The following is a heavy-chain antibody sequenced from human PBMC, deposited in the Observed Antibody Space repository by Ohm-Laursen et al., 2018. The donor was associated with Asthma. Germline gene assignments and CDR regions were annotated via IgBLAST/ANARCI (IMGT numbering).Heavy chain of an antibody. D-gene: IGHD3-16*01. J-gene: IGHJ6*02. Sequence: SLRLSCAASGFTFSSYSMNWVRQAPGKGLEWVPYISSSSSTIYYADSVKGRFTISRDNAKNSLYLQMNNLRAEDAAIYYCAREWGGMDVWGQGTTVTVSS. CDR3: AREWGGMDV. V-gene: IGHV3-48*01. CDR2: ISSSSSTI. CDR1: GFTFSSYS.